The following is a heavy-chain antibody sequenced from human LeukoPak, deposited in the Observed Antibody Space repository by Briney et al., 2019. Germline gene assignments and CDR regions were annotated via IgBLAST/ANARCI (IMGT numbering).Heavy chain of an antibody. CDR2: ISSSSSYI. Sequence: GGSLRLSCAASGFPFSSYSMNWVRQAPGKGLEWVSSISSSSSYIYYADSLKGRFTISRDDAKNSLYLQMNSLRVEDTAVYYCARDRDFGVGNWFDPWGQGTLVTVSS. J-gene: IGHJ5*02. CDR1: GFPFSSYS. V-gene: IGHV3-21*01. D-gene: IGHD3-3*01. CDR3: ARDRDFGVGNWFDP.